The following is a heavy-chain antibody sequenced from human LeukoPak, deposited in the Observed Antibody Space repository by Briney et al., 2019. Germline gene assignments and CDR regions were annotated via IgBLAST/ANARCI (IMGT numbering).Heavy chain of an antibody. V-gene: IGHV4-59*12. CDR2: IYYSGST. Sequence: SETLSLTCTVSGGSISSYYWSWIRQPPGKGLEWIGYIYYSGSTNYNPSLKSRVTISVDTSKNQFSLKLSSVTAADTAVYYCARRGGGYYYDSSGYYPDAFDIWGQGTMVTVSS. CDR3: ARRGGGYYYDSSGYYPDAFDI. J-gene: IGHJ3*02. CDR1: GGSISSYY. D-gene: IGHD3-22*01.